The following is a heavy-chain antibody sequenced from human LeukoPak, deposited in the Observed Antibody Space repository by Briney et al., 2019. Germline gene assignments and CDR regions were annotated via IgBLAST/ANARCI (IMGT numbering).Heavy chain of an antibody. Sequence: SVKVSCKASGFTFTSSAMQWVRQARGQRLEWIGWIVVGSGNTNYAQKFQERVTITRDMSTSTAYMELSGLRSEDTAVYYCAAVRYCSSTSCSRHPIFDYWGQGTLVTVSS. CDR1: GFTFTSSA. CDR3: AAVRYCSSTSCSRHPIFDY. D-gene: IGHD2-2*01. CDR2: IVVGSGNT. J-gene: IGHJ4*02. V-gene: IGHV1-58*02.